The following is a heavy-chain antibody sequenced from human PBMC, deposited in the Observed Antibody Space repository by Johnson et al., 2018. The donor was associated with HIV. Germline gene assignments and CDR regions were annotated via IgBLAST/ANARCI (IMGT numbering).Heavy chain of an antibody. CDR2: INGDGSSA. V-gene: IGHV3-74*02. Sequence: VQLVESGGGLVQPGGSLRLSCAASGFTFSTYWMHWVRQAPGKGLVWVSRINGDGSSANYADSVKGRFTISRDNANNSLFLQMNSLRAEDQAVYYCARALGGSGLADAFDIWGQGTMVTVSS. CDR3: ARALGGSGLADAFDI. J-gene: IGHJ3*02. CDR1: GFTFSTYW. D-gene: IGHD3-10*01.